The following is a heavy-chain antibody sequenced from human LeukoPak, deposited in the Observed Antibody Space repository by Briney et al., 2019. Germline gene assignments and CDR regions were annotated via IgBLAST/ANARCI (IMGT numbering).Heavy chain of an antibody. CDR2: IWCDGNNK. CDR1: GFTFSSYG. CDR3: ARDRGSGWSCFDY. D-gene: IGHD6-19*01. Sequence: GGSLRLSCAASGFTFSSYGMHRVRQAPGKGLEWVAVIWCDGNNKYYADSVKGRFTISRDNSKNTLYVQMNSLRAEDTAVYYCARDRGSGWSCFDYWGQGTLVTVSS. V-gene: IGHV3-33*01. J-gene: IGHJ4*02.